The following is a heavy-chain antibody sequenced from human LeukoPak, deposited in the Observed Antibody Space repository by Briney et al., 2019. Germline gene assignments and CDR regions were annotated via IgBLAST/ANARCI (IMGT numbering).Heavy chain of an antibody. CDR3: ARGGSGWYGVDY. J-gene: IGHJ4*02. D-gene: IGHD6-19*01. CDR2: IYYSGST. Sequence: SETLSLTCTVSGGSISSGSYYWSWIRQPPGKGLEWIGYIYYSGSTNYNPSLKSRVTISVDTSKNQFSLKLSSVTAADTAVYYRARGGSGWYGVDYWGQGTLVTVSS. CDR1: GGSISSGSYY. V-gene: IGHV4-61*01.